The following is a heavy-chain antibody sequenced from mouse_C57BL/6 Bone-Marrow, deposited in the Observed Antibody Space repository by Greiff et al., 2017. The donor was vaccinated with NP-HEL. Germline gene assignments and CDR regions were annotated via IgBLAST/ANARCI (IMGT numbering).Heavy chain of an antibody. J-gene: IGHJ4*01. CDR1: GFTFSSYG. Sequence: EVQLMESGGDLVKPGGSLKLSCAASGFTFSSYGMSWVRQTPDKRLEWVATISSGGSYTYYPDSVKGRFTFSRDNAKNTLDLKMRSLKSEEKAMYYCARGNIQRRSYAMDYWGQGTSVTVSS. CDR3: ARGNIQRRSYAMDY. D-gene: IGHD5-2*01. CDR2: ISSGGSYT. V-gene: IGHV5-6*01.